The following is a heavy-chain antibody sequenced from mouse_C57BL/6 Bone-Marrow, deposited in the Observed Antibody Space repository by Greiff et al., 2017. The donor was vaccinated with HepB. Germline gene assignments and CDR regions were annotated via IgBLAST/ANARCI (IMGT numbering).Heavy chain of an antibody. V-gene: IGHV1-4*01. CDR2: IIPSSGYT. D-gene: IGHD1-1*01. J-gene: IGHJ2*01. CDR3: ASQYYYGSRRDFDY. CDR1: GYTFTSYT. Sequence: VQLQQSGAELARPGASVKMSCKASGYTFTSYTMHWLKQRPGQGLEWIGYIIPSSGYTKYNQKFKDKATLTADKSSSTAYMQLSSLTSEDSAVYYCASQYYYGSRRDFDYWGQGTTLTVSS.